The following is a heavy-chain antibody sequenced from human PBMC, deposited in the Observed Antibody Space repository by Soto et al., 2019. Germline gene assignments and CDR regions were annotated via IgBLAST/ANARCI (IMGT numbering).Heavy chain of an antibody. Sequence: QVQLVESGGGVAQPGRSLRLSCAASGSTFSSYALHWVRQAPGKGLEWVAVIWYDGSNEDYADSVKGRFTISRDNSKNTLFLLMNSMRVEDTDVYSCAREETGTFDRWGQGTLVTVSS. J-gene: IGHJ4*02. CDR1: GSTFSSYA. CDR3: AREETGTFDR. D-gene: IGHD1-1*01. V-gene: IGHV3-33*01. CDR2: IWYDGSNE.